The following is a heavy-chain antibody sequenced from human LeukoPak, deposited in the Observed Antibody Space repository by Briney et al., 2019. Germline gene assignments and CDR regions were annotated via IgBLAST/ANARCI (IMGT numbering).Heavy chain of an antibody. CDR2: INYSGST. CDR1: GGSISRYY. Sequence: SETLSLTCTVSGGSISRYYWSWIRQPPGKELEWIGYINYSGSTKYNPSLKSRVTISVDTSKNQFSLKLSSVTAADTAVYFCARDPHYGDILNDPFDIWGQGTMVTVSS. J-gene: IGHJ3*02. CDR3: ARDPHYGDILNDPFDI. D-gene: IGHD4-17*01. V-gene: IGHV4-59*01.